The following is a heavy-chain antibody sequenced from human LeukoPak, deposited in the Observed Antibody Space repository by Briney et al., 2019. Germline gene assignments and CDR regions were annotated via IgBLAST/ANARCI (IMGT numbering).Heavy chain of an antibody. J-gene: IGHJ6*03. D-gene: IGHD3-10*01. CDR3: ARRVGRWFGERAYYYNYMDV. CDR2: IYHSGST. CDR1: GYSISSGYY. Sequence: SETLSLTCTVSGYSISSGYYWGWIRPPPGKGLEWIGSIYHSGSTKYSPSLKRRVTISVDTSKNHFSLKLSSVTAAHTAVYYCARRVGRWFGERAYYYNYMDVWGKGTTVTISS. V-gene: IGHV4-38-2*02.